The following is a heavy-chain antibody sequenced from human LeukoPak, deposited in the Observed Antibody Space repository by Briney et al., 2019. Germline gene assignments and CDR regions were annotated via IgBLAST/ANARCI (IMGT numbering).Heavy chain of an antibody. CDR3: SGPRYYEGGSDF. J-gene: IGHJ4*02. CDR1: GDSFSTYY. Sequence: SETLSLTCTVSGDSFSTYYWSWIRQSPGKGLEWIGHVHYSEGSKYNPSLKSRVTISIDTSQSQFSLKVSTVSAADTAVYYCSGPRYYEGGSDFWGQGTLVIVSS. CDR2: VHYSEGS. D-gene: IGHD3-22*01. V-gene: IGHV4-59*01.